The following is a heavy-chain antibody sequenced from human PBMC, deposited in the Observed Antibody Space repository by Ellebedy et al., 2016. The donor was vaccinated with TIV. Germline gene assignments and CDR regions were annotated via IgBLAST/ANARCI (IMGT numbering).Heavy chain of an antibody. J-gene: IGHJ6*02. CDR1: GASISTSH. D-gene: IGHD3-10*01. CDR3: ARQRLEWFGEISALDGMDV. Sequence: MPSETLSLTCIVSGASISTSHWSWIRQPPGKGLEWIGYLYYSGRTDYNPSLKSRVTISVDTSKNQISLKVTSVTAADTAVYYCARQRLEWFGEISALDGMDVWGQGTTVTVSS. CDR2: LYYSGRT. V-gene: IGHV4-59*08.